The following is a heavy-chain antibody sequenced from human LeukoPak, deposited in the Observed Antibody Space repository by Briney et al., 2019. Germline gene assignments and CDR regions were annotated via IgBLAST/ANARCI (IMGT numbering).Heavy chain of an antibody. CDR3: ARQSRYNWNYGAFDI. V-gene: IGHV5-51*01. CDR2: IYPGDSDT. CDR1: GYSFTSYW. J-gene: IGHJ3*02. D-gene: IGHD1-7*01. Sequence: GESLKISCKGSGYSFTSYWIGWGRQMPGKGLEWMGIIYPGDSDTRYSPSFQGQVTISADKSISTAYLQWSSLKASDTAMYYCARQSRYNWNYGAFDIWGQGTMVTVSS.